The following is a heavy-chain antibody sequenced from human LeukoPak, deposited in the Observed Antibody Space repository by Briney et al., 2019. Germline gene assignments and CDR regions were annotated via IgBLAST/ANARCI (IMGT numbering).Heavy chain of an antibody. D-gene: IGHD3-9*01. CDR1: GGTFSSYA. V-gene: IGHV1-69*11. CDR2: IIPILGTA. Sequence: ASVKVSCKASGGTFSSYAISWVRQAPGQGLEWMGRIIPILGTANYAQKFQGRVTITADESTSTAYMELSSLRSEDTAVYYCARPRDILTGYYPFDYWGQGTLVTVSS. J-gene: IGHJ4*02. CDR3: ARPRDILTGYYPFDY.